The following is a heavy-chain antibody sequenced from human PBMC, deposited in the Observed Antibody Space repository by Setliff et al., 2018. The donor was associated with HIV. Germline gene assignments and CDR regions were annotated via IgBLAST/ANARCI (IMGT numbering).Heavy chain of an antibody. CDR3: ARVPVSNYYYYMDV. Sequence: ASVKVSCKASGYTFINYHITWVRQAPGQGLEWVGSISASSVNTNYTQGRVTMTTDISTSTAYMELRSLRSAESAVYYCARVPVSNYYYYMDVWGKGTTVTVSS. CDR1: GYTFINYH. V-gene: IGHV1-18*01. CDR2: ISASSVNT. J-gene: IGHJ6*03.